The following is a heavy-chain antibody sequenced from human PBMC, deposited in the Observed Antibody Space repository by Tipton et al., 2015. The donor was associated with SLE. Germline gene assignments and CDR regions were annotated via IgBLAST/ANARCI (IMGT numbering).Heavy chain of an antibody. Sequence: QVQLVQSGAEVKKPGASVKVSCKASGYTFTSYDINWVRQATGQGLEWMGWMNPKSGNTAYAQKFQGRVTMTRTTSVSTAYLELSSLSPEDTAVYYCARGPPVSVTDGSDVWGQGTTVTVSS. CDR1: GYTFTSYD. V-gene: IGHV1-8*01. CDR2: MNPKSGNT. J-gene: IGHJ6*02. D-gene: IGHD4-17*01. CDR3: ARGPPVSVTDGSDV.